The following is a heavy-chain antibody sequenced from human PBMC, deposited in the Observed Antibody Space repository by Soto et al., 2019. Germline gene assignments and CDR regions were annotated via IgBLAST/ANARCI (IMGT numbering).Heavy chain of an antibody. Sequence: QVQLQESGPGLVKPSETLSLTCTVSGGSISSYYWSWIRQPPGKGLEWIGYIYYSGSTNYNPSLKSRVTISVDTSKNQFSLKLSSVTAADTAVYYCARDRDRPIRGKYQGYYYGMDVWGQGTTVTVSS. CDR2: IYYSGST. CDR3: ARDRDRPIRGKYQGYYYGMDV. D-gene: IGHD2-2*01. CDR1: GGSISSYY. J-gene: IGHJ6*02. V-gene: IGHV4-59*01.